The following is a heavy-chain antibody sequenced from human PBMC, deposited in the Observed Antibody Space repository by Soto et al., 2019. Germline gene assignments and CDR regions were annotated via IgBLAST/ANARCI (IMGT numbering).Heavy chain of an antibody. Sequence: PGVPLRVPCSGAGDSFTSYLSRRVSQMPRKGLEWMGRIDPSDSYTNYSPSFQGHVTISADKSISTAYLQWSSLKASDTAMYYCARLQAAAGDNDLTFDYWGQGTLGTVSS. CDR2: IDPSDSYT. J-gene: IGHJ4*02. D-gene: IGHD6-13*01. V-gene: IGHV5-10-1*01. CDR1: GDSFTSYL. CDR3: ARLQAAAGDNDLTFDY.